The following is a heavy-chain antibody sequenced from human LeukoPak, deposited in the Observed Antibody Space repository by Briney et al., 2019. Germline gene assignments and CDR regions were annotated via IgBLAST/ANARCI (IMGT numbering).Heavy chain of an antibody. CDR3: AKNSGWYWYDAFDI. J-gene: IGHJ3*02. V-gene: IGHV3-23*01. D-gene: IGHD6-19*01. CDR2: IVGSGDST. Sequence: GGSLRLSCAASGFRFSSHAMSWVRQAPGKGLEWVSAIVGSGDSTYYADSVKGRFTISRDNSKNTVYLQMNSLRAEDTAVYYCAKNSGWYWYDAFDIWGQGTMVTVSS. CDR1: GFRFSSHA.